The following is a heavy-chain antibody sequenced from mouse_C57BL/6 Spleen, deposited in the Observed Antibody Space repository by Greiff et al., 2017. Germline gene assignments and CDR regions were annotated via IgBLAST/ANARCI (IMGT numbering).Heavy chain of an antibody. CDR3: ARRGGDGFYIDY. V-gene: IGHV1-19*01. J-gene: IGHJ2*01. CDR1: GYTFTDYY. CDR2: INPYNGGI. Sequence: DVQLQQSGPVLVKPGASVKLSCKASGYTFTDYYMNWVQQGHGKSLEWIGFINPYNGGISYTQKFKGKVTLSIDKSSSTAYLELNSLTSEDSAIYYCARRGGDGFYIDYWGQGTTLTVSS.